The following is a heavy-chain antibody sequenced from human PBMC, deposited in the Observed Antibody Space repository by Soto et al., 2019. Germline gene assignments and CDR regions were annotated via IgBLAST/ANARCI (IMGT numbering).Heavy chain of an antibody. Sequence: QVQLQQWGAGLLKPSETLSLTCAVYGGSFSPYFWSWIRQPPGKGLEWIGEINHSGRTNYNPSLTRRATLSVDTSTNQVSLKLTSVTAADTAVYYCARLASGWQYYYFDFWGRGTPVTVSS. V-gene: IGHV4-34*01. CDR3: ARLASGWQYYYFDF. CDR1: GGSFSPYF. J-gene: IGHJ2*01. CDR2: INHSGRT. D-gene: IGHD6-19*01.